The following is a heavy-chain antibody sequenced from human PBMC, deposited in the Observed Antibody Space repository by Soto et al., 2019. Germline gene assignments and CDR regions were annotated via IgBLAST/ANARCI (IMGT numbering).Heavy chain of an antibody. CDR2: INPSGGST. CDR3: ARDQRWPYYDIWTGSLDY. Sequence: ASVKVSCKAIGYSFTSHYMHWVRQAPGQGLDWMGIINPSGGSTTYAQKLQGRVTMTRDTSTSTVYMELTSLRSEDTAVYYCARDQRWPYYDIWTGSLDYWGQGTLVTVSS. J-gene: IGHJ4*02. D-gene: IGHD3-9*01. V-gene: IGHV1-46*01. CDR1: GYSFTSHY.